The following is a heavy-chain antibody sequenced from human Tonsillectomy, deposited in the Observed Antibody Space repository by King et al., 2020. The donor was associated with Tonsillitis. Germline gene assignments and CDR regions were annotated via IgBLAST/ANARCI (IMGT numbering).Heavy chain of an antibody. D-gene: IGHD1-26*01. J-gene: IGHJ4*02. Sequence: VQLQESGPGLVKPSETLSLTCTVSDASISSYYWSWIRQPPGKGLQWVGYIYSSGSTNYNPSLKSRVTMSVDTSKNQFSLKLSSVTAADTAVYFCARSGSYAGFFDYWGQGTLVTVSS. CDR1: DASISSYY. CDR3: ARSGSYAGFFDY. V-gene: IGHV4-59*01. CDR2: IYSSGST.